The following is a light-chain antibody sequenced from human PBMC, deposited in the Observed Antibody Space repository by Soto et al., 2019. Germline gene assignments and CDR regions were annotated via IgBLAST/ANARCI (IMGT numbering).Light chain of an antibody. CDR2: DAS. Sequence: EVVLTQSPVALSLSPGARVTLSCRASQSVSNFLAWYQQKPGQPPRLLIYDASNGASGIPARFSGSGSGTDFTLTISSLEPEDFAVYYCQQRRNWPYTFGQGTKLEIK. V-gene: IGKV3-11*01. CDR1: QSVSNF. CDR3: QQRRNWPYT. J-gene: IGKJ2*01.